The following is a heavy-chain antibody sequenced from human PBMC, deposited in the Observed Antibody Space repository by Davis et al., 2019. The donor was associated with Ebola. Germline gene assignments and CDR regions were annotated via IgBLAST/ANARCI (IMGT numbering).Heavy chain of an antibody. CDR3: ARGPSTGNSFTY. V-gene: IGHV3-30*04. Sequence: GGSLRLSCAASGFTFRSYVMHWVRQAPGKGLEWVAVISYDGSNKYYADSVKGRLTISRDNSKNTLYLQMNSLRAEDTAVYYCARGPSTGNSFTYWGQGTLVTVSS. CDR1: GFTFRSYV. D-gene: IGHD4-23*01. CDR2: ISYDGSNK. J-gene: IGHJ4*02.